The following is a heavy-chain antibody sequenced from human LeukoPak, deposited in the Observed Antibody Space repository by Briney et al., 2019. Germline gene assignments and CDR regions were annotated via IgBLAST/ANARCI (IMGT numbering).Heavy chain of an antibody. D-gene: IGHD3-10*01. CDR1: GFTFSSYA. CDR3: AKGTYGSGSYRRFDP. Sequence: GSLRLSCAASGFTFSSYAMSWVRQAPGKGLEWVSAISGSGGSTYYADSVKGRFTISRDNSKNTLYLQMNSLRAEDTAVYYCAKGTYGSGSYRRFDPWGQGTLVTVSS. CDR2: ISGSGGST. V-gene: IGHV3-23*01. J-gene: IGHJ5*02.